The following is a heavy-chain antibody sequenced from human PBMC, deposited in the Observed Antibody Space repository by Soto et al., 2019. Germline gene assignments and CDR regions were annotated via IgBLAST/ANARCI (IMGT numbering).Heavy chain of an antibody. CDR3: ARLASLGHSYYFGMDV. J-gene: IGHJ6*02. CDR1: GFTFSDYY. Sequence: GGSLRLSCVASGFTFSDYYMTWIRQAPGKGLEWVSYISSNGVSMYYGDSVKGRFTISRDDAENSLHLQMNSLRAEDTAVYYCARLASLGHSYYFGMDVWGQGTRVTVSS. CDR2: ISSNGVSM. V-gene: IGHV3-11*01.